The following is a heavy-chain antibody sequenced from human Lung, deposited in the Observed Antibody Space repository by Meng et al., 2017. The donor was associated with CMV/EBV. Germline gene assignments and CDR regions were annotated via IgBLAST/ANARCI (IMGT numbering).Heavy chain of an antibody. CDR3: ARGAERNTILGVAPEVFDI. D-gene: IGHD3-3*01. CDR1: GFTFSDHY. V-gene: IGHV3-72*01. J-gene: IGHJ3*02. Sequence: GGSLRLXXAASGFTFSDHYMDWVRQAPGKGLEWVGRIRNKANSYTTQYAPSVKGRFTISRDDSKNSLYLEMNSLKITDTAVDHCARGAERNTILGVAPEVFDIWGQGXMVTVSS. CDR2: IRNKANSYTT.